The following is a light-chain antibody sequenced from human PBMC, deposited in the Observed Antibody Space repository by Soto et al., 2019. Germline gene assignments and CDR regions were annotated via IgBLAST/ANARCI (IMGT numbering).Light chain of an antibody. Sequence: QSVLTQPASVSGSPGQSITISCTGTSSDVGGYNYVSWYQQHPGKAPKLMIYDVSNRPSGVSNRFSGSKSGNTASLTISGLQAEDEADYHCSSYTSSSTLVVFGGGTKHTVL. V-gene: IGLV2-14*01. CDR1: SSDVGGYNY. CDR2: DVS. J-gene: IGLJ2*01. CDR3: SSYTSSSTLVV.